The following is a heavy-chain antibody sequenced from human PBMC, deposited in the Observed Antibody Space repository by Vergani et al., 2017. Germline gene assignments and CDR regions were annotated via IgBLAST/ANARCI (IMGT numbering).Heavy chain of an antibody. CDR1: GFTFSSYA. Sequence: QVQLVESGGGVVQPGRSLRLSCAASGFTFSSYAMHWVRQAPGKGLEWVAVISYDGSNKYYADSVKGRFTISRDNSKNTLYLQMNSLRAEDTAVYYCAKLSIIVVTDGMDVWGQGTTVTVSS. CDR2: ISYDGSNK. D-gene: IGHD2-15*01. CDR3: AKLSIIVVTDGMDV. J-gene: IGHJ6*02. V-gene: IGHV3-30-3*02.